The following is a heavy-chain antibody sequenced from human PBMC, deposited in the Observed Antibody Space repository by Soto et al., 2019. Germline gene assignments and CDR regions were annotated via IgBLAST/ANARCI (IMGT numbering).Heavy chain of an antibody. V-gene: IGHV5-51*01. CDR3: ARQKGASCGWYDWYFDY. J-gene: IGHJ4*02. D-gene: IGHD6-19*01. CDR2: IYPGDSDT. CDR1: GYRFTSYL. Sequence: PGESLKISCKGSGYRFTSYLIGWVRQLPGKGLEWMGIIYPGDSDTRYSPSFQGQVTISADKSISTAYLQWSSLKASDTAMYYCARQKGASCGWYDWYFDYWGQGTLVTVSS.